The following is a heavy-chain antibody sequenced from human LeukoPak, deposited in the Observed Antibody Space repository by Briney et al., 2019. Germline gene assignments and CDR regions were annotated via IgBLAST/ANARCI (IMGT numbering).Heavy chain of an antibody. CDR3: ARDPDLRYSYCSTIDY. Sequence: SVKVSCRASGGTFSSYAISWVRQAPGQGLEWMGGIIPIFGTANYAQKFQGRVTITADESTSTAYMELSSLRSEDTAVYYCARDPDLRYSYCSTIDYWGQGTLVTVSS. D-gene: IGHD5-18*01. CDR1: GGTFSSYA. V-gene: IGHV1-69*01. CDR2: IIPIFGTA. J-gene: IGHJ4*02.